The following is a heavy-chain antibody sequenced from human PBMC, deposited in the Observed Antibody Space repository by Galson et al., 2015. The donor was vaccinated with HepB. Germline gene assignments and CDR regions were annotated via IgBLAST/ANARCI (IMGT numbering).Heavy chain of an antibody. CDR1: GYTFIDFP. CDR2: INAGNGKT. J-gene: IGHJ5*02. CDR3: AGQMIPGVIMFDP. V-gene: IGHV1-3*01. D-gene: IGHD3-10*01. Sequence: SVKVSCKASGYTFIDFPIHWVRQAPGQRLEWMGCINAGNGKTKFSQKFQGRVSIVRDQSASTAYMELSSLTSEDTAVYFCAGQMIPGVIMFDPWGQGTLVTVSS.